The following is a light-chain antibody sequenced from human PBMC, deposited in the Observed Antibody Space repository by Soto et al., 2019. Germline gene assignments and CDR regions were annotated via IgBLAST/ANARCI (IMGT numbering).Light chain of an antibody. V-gene: IGKV3-20*01. CDR3: QQYGSSPRT. CDR2: GAS. J-gene: IGKJ3*01. Sequence: IVLTQSPGTLSLSPGERATLSCRARQSVSSSYAAWYQQKPGQAPWPPTDGASGRATRIPDTFSGSASGTDFTLTISRLEPGTFAVYYCQQYGSSPRTFGPGTKV. CDR1: QSVSSSY.